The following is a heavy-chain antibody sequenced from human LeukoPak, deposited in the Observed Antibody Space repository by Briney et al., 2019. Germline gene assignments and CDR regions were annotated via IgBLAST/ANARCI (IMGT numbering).Heavy chain of an antibody. CDR3: ARDPGYYYAMVV. D-gene: IGHD2-15*01. CDR2: TYYRSKWYY. Sequence: SQTLSLTCAISGDSVSSNTAAWNWVRQSPSRGLEWLGRTYYRSKWYYDYAFSVKSRITINPDTSKNLFSLQLNSVTPEDTAVYYCARDPGYYYAMVVWGQETTVTVSS. V-gene: IGHV6-1*01. CDR1: GDSVSSNTAA. J-gene: IGHJ6*02.